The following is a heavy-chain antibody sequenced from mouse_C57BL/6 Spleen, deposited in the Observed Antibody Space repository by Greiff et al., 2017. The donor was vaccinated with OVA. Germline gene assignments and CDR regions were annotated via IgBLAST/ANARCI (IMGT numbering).Heavy chain of an antibody. D-gene: IGHD1-1*01. Sequence: EVQLQQSGPELVKPGASVKISCKASGYTFTDYCMNWVKQSPGKGLEWIGDINPSNGGTSYNEKFKGEATLTVDKSSSTAYLELSSLTSEDAAVYYCARRGDGSSYEDYWYFDNWGKGTTVTVSS. CDR1: GYTFTDYC. V-gene: IGHV1-26*01. J-gene: IGHJ1*03. CDR2: INPSNGGT. CDR3: ARRGDGSSYEDYWYFDN.